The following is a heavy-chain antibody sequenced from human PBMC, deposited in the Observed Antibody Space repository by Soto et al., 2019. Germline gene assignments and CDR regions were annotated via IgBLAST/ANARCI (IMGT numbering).Heavy chain of an antibody. D-gene: IGHD6-13*01. V-gene: IGHV1-18*01. J-gene: IGHJ6*02. CDR1: GYTFTSYG. Sequence: ASVKVSCKAPGYTFTSYGISWVRQAPGQGLEWMGWISAYNGNTNYAQKLQGRVTMTTDTSTSTAYMELRSLRSDDTAVYYCARDPLTIAAAGMRYDYYYGMDVWGQGTTVTVSS. CDR3: ARDPLTIAAAGMRYDYYYGMDV. CDR2: ISAYNGNT.